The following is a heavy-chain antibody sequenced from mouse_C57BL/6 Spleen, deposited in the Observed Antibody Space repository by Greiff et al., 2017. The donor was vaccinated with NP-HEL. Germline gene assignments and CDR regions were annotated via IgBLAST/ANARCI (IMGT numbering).Heavy chain of an antibody. V-gene: IGHV1-69*01. CDR3: ARAGKSNYRARDY. Sequence: QVQLQQPGAELVMPGASVKLSCKASGYTFTSYWMHWVKQRPGQGLEWIGEIDPSDSYTNYHQKFKGKSTLTVDKSSSTAYMQLSSLTSEDSAVYYCARAGKSNYRARDYWGQGTSVTVSS. CDR1: GYTFTSYW. D-gene: IGHD2-5*01. CDR2: IDPSDSYT. J-gene: IGHJ4*01.